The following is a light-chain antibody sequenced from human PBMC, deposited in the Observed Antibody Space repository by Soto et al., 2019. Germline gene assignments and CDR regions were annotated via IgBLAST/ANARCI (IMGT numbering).Light chain of an antibody. J-gene: IGKJ4*01. CDR3: QQRSDWPST. V-gene: IGKV3-11*01. Sequence: EIVLTQSPAPLSLSPGERATLSCRASQSVSSYLAWYQQKPGQAPRLLIYDASNRAPGIPARFSGSGSGTDFTLTISSLEPEDFAVYYCQQRSDWPSTFGGGTKVHIK. CDR1: QSVSSY. CDR2: DAS.